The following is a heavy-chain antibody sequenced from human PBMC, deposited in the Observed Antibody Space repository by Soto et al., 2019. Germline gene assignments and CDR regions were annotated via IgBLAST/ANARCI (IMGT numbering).Heavy chain of an antibody. CDR2: IYTGGST. CDR1: GFTVSSNY. D-gene: IGHD6-19*01. V-gene: IGHV3-66*01. Sequence: EVQLVESGGGLVQPGGSLRLSCAASGFTVSSNYMSWVRQAPGKGLEWVSVIYTGGSTYYADSVKGRFTISRDNSKNTLYLQMNSLRAEDTAVDYCARVGYSSGGCRSWGQGTLVTVSS. CDR3: ARVGYSSGGCRS. J-gene: IGHJ5*02.